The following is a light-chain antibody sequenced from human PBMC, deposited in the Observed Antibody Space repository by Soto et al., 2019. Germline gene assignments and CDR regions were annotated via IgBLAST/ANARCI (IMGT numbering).Light chain of an antibody. V-gene: IGKV3-15*01. Sequence: EIVLTQSPATRSLSPGEGATLSCRASQSISDTLAWYQQKPGQAPRLLIYGASTRAPGFPARFSGSGSGTDFTLTISSLQSEDFAVYYCQQYNNWPWTFGQGTKVDIK. CDR2: GAS. CDR3: QQYNNWPWT. J-gene: IGKJ1*01. CDR1: QSISDT.